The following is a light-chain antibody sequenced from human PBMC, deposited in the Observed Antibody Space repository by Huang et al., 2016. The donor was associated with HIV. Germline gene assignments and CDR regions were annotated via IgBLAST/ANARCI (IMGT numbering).Light chain of an antibody. CDR3: QQYNDWPPYT. J-gene: IGKJ2*01. CDR1: QSVSSN. Sequence: EIVMTQSPATLSVSPGERATLSCRATQSVSSNLAWYQQKPGQAPRLLIYAASTRATGIPARFSVSGSGTEFTLTISSLQSEDFAVYYCQQYNDWPPYTFGQGTKLEIK. V-gene: IGKV3-15*01. CDR2: AAS.